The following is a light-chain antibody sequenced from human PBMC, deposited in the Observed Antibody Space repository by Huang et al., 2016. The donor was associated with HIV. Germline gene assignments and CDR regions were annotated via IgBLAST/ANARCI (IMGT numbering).Light chain of an antibody. Sequence: DIQMTQSPSSLSASVGDRVTITCRASQNIGHFLNWYQRKPGKAPKVLIFAASTLQSGVPSRFSGGGSGTDFTLTITSLQVEDLAIYYCQQSYSTPWTFGQGTKVEIK. CDR2: AAS. J-gene: IGKJ1*01. CDR3: QQSYSTPWT. V-gene: IGKV1-39*01. CDR1: QNIGHF.